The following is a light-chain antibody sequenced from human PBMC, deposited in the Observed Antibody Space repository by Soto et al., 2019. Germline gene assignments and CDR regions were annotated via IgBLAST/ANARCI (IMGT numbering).Light chain of an antibody. J-gene: IGKJ2*01. Sequence: EIVLTQSPGTLSFSPGERATLSCRASQSVGSNYLAWYQQKPGQATRLLIYGASHRATGIPDRFSGSGSGTDFTLTISRLEPEDFAVYYCQQYGNSPQTFGQGTKLEIK. V-gene: IGKV3-20*01. CDR2: GAS. CDR3: QQYGNSPQT. CDR1: QSVGSNY.